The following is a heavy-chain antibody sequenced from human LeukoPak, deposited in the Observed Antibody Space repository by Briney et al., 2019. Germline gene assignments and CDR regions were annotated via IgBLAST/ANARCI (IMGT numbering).Heavy chain of an antibody. Sequence: GGSLRLSCAASGFTFDDYGMSWVRQAPGKGLVWVSRINTDGSTTSYADSVKGRFTISRDNAKNTLYLHMDSLRAEDTAVYFCTRGGVDYWGQGTLVTVSS. CDR1: GFTFDDYG. CDR2: INTDGSTT. D-gene: IGHD3-10*01. CDR3: TRGGVDY. V-gene: IGHV3-74*01. J-gene: IGHJ4*02.